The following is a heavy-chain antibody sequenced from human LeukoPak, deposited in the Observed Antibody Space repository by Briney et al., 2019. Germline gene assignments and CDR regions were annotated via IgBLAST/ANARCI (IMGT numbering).Heavy chain of an antibody. Sequence: GRFLRLSCASSGYTFDDYAMFWVRQAPGKGLEWASGISYAASVKGRFTISRDNAKDSLYLQMNSLRAEDTAFYYCARGNRDSSGFYYYYGMDVGGQGTRVSVSS. CDR3: ARGNRDSSGFYYYYGMDV. J-gene: IGHJ6*02. D-gene: IGHD6-19*01. V-gene: IGHV3-9*01. CDR1: GYTFDDYA. CDR2: IS.